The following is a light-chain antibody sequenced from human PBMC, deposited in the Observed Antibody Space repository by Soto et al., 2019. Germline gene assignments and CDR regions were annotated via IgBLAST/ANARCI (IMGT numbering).Light chain of an antibody. CDR1: QSVATN. J-gene: IGKJ4*01. Sequence: EIVMTQSPATLSVSPGERATLSCRASQSVATNLAWYQQKPGQPPRLLIHGASTRATGIPARFSGSGSGTEFTLTIGSLQSEDFAVYYCQQRSNWPPAFGGGTKVDIK. CDR3: QQRSNWPPA. CDR2: GAS. V-gene: IGKV3-15*01.